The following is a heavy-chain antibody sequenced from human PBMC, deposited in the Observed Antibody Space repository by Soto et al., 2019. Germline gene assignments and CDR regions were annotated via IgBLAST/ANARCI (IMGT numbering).Heavy chain of an antibody. V-gene: IGHV1-69*08. CDR3: ARDQPPVGVAASWGWFDP. J-gene: IGHJ5*02. CDR2: IIPILSIA. CDR1: GGTFSSYT. Sequence: QVQLVQSGAEVKKPGSSVKVSCKASGGTFSSYTISWVRQAPGQGLEWMGRIIPILSIANYAQKFQGRVTITADKSTSTAYMEPSSLRSEDTAVYYCARDQPPVGVAASWGWFDPWGQGTLVTVSS. D-gene: IGHD2-15*01.